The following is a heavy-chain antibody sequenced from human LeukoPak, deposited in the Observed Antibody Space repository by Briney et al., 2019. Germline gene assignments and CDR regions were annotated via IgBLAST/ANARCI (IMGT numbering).Heavy chain of an antibody. CDR2: IIPIFGTA. V-gene: IGHV1-69*01. D-gene: IGHD3-16*01. CDR3: AGRGREAGPHDY. Sequence: SVKVSCKASGGTFSSYAISWVRQAPGQGLEWMGGIIPIFGTANYAQKFQGRVTITADESTSTAYMELSSLRSEDTAVYYCAGRGREAGPHDYWGQGTLVTVSS. CDR1: GGTFSSYA. J-gene: IGHJ4*02.